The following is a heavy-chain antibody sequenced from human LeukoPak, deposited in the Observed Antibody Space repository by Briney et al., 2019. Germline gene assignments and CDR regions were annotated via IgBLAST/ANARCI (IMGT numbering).Heavy chain of an antibody. CDR1: GFIFSGSA. D-gene: IGHD1-1*01. Sequence: PGGSLRLSCAASGFIFSGSAVYRVRQASGKGLEWVGRIRSKTNNYATAYAASVKGRFTFSRDDLKNTAYLQMNSLETDDTAVYYCASAWSDYYGMDVWGQGTTVTVSS. J-gene: IGHJ6*02. CDR2: IRSKTNNYAT. CDR3: ASAWSDYYGMDV. V-gene: IGHV3-73*01.